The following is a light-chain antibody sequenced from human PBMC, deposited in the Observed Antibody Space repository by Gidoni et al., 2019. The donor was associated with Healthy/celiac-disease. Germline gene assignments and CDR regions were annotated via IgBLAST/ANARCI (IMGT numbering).Light chain of an antibody. V-gene: IGKV1-5*01. Sequence: DIQMTQSPSTLSVSVGDRVTITCRASQSISSWLAWYQQKPGKAPKLLIYDASTLESGVPSRFSGSGSETEFSLTISSLQPDDFATYYCQQYSSYSYTFGQGTKLEIK. J-gene: IGKJ2*01. CDR1: QSISSW. CDR2: DAS. CDR3: QQYSSYSYT.